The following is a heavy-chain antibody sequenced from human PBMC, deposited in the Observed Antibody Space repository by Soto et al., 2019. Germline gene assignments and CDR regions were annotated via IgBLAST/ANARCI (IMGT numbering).Heavy chain of an antibody. J-gene: IGHJ4*02. V-gene: IGHV4-30-4*01. Sequence: SETLSLTCTVSGGSISSGNNYWSWIRQPPGKGLEWLGYIFYSGNSYFNPSLKSRITISINTSKNQFSLKLSSVTAADTAVYYCTRAPKVSGSAQTRPDFWGQGSLVTVSS. CDR3: TRAPKVSGSAQTRPDF. CDR1: GGSISSGNNY. D-gene: IGHD6-6*01. CDR2: IFYSGNS.